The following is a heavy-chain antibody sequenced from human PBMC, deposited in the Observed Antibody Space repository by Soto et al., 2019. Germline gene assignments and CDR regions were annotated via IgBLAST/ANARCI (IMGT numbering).Heavy chain of an antibody. J-gene: IGHJ4*02. CDR2: ISPKSGGT. CDR3: ARPPGYISDWYYFDL. CDR1: GYSFIDYY. Sequence: QVQLVQSGAEVKKPGASVKVSCEASGYSFIDYYIHWVRQAPGQGFEWMGRISPKSGGTNYAQKFEGRVTMTWDTSINTAYMELSSLISEDTAVYYCARPPGYISDWYYFDLWGQGTRVTVSS. D-gene: IGHD3-9*01. V-gene: IGHV1-2*02.